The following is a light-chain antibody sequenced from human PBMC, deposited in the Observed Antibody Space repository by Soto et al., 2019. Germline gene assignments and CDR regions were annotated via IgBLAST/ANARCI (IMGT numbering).Light chain of an antibody. J-gene: IGLJ3*02. Sequence: QAVVTQSPSASASLGASVKLTCTLSSGHSSYAIAWHQQQPEKGPRYLMKLKSDGSHNKGDGIPDRFSGSSSGTERYLTIPRLQSEDEADYYCQTWDTGTVVFGGGTKLTVL. V-gene: IGLV4-69*01. CDR2: LKSDGSH. CDR3: QTWDTGTVV. CDR1: SGHSSYA.